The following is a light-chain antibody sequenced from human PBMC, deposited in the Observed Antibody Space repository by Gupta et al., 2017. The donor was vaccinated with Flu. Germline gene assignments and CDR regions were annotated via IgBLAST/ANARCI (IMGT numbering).Light chain of an antibody. CDR1: QSVSNSY. Sequence: EIVLTQSPATLSLSPGGRVSLSCRASQSVSNSYLAWYQHKSGQAPRLLIHSASRRATGVPDRFSGHESGTDFTLTIARLEPEDFAVYYCQQYGRSPWTFGQGTKVEI. CDR3: QQYGRSPWT. CDR2: SAS. V-gene: IGKV3-20*01. J-gene: IGKJ1*01.